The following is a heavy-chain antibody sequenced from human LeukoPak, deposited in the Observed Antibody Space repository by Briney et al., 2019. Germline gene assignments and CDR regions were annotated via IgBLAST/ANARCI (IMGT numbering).Heavy chain of an antibody. CDR1: GFTFSSYA. Sequence: GGSLRLSCAAPGFTFSSYAMSWVRQAPGKGLEWVSAISGSGDTTYYADSVKGRFTISRDNSKNTLYLQMNSLRAEDTAVYYCAKDDSNDAFDIWGQETMVTVSS. V-gene: IGHV3-23*01. CDR3: AKDDSNDAFDI. CDR2: ISGSGDTT. J-gene: IGHJ3*02. D-gene: IGHD3-22*01.